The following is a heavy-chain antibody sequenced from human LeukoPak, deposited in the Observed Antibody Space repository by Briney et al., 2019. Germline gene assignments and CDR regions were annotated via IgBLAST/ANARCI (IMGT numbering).Heavy chain of an antibody. J-gene: IGHJ6*03. CDR1: GYTFTSYY. D-gene: IGHD2-15*01. CDR2: INPSGGST. V-gene: IGHV1-46*01. CDR3: ATARPKLCSGGSCYSGYYYMDV. Sequence: ASVKVSCKASGYTFTSYYMHWVRQAPGQGLEWMGIINPSGGSTSYAQKFQGRVTMTRDMSTSTVYMELSSLRSEDTAVYYCATARPKLCSGGSCYSGYYYMDVWGKGTTVTVSS.